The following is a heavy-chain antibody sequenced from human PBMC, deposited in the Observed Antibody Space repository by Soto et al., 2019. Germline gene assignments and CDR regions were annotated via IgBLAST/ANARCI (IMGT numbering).Heavy chain of an antibody. CDR1: GFTFSSYV. D-gene: IGHD2-2*01. CDR3: AKGGPDCASTTCYLLVAFDI. J-gene: IGHJ3*02. V-gene: IGHV3-30*18. CDR2: ISHDGNNK. Sequence: QVQLVQSGGGVVQPGRSLRLSCAASGFTFSSYVTHWVRQAPGKGLEWVAVISHDGNNKYYADSVKGRFTISRDNSKNTLYLQMNSLTTEDTAVYYCAKGGPDCASTTCYLLVAFDIWGQGTMVXVSS.